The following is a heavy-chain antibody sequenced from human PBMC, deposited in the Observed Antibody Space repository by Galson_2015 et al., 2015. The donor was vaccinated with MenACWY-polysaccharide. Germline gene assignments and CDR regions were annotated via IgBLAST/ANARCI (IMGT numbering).Heavy chain of an antibody. Sequence: YWSWVRQPPGKGLEWIGYIYYLGSTTYNPSLRGRVTLSIDTSKNQFSLKVNSVTPADTAVYYCARAIRAGGYLRNRLDSWGRGTLVTVSS. CDR2: IYYLGST. J-gene: IGHJ5*01. CDR3: ARAIRAGGYLRNRLDS. V-gene: IGHV4-59*01. CDR1: Y. D-gene: IGHD3-22*01.